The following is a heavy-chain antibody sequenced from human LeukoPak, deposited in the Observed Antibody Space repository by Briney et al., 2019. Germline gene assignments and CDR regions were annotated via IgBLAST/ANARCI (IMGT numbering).Heavy chain of an antibody. CDR3: ARSLLGGGNWFDP. CDR2: IIPIFGTA. J-gene: IGHJ5*02. D-gene: IGHD3-16*01. V-gene: IGHV1-69*05. Sequence: SLKLSCTASGGTFSSYAISWVRQAPGQGLEWMGWIIPIFGTANYAQKFQGRVTITTDESTSTAYMGLSSLRSEDTAVYYCARSLLGGGNWFDPWGQGTLVTVSS. CDR1: GGTFSSYA.